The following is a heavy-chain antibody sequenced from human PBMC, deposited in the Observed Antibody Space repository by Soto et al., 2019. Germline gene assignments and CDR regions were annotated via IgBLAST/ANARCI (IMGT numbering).Heavy chain of an antibody. CDR3: ARVPSYYYDSSGYRQYYFDY. CDR1: GGSFSGYY. V-gene: IGHV4-34*01. J-gene: IGHJ4*02. Sequence: SETLSLTCAVYGGSFSGYYWSWIRQPPGKGLEWIGEINHSGSTSYNPSLKSRVTISVDTSKNQFSLKLSSVTAADTAVYYCARVPSYYYDSSGYRQYYFDYWGQGTLVTVSS. CDR2: INHSGST. D-gene: IGHD3-22*01.